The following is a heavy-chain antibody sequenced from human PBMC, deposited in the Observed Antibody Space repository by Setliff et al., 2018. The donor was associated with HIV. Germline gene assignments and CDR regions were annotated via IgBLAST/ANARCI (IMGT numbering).Heavy chain of an antibody. CDR1: GYTFTAYY. CDR2: INPNSGGT. V-gene: IGHV1-2*06. D-gene: IGHD3-10*01. J-gene: IGHJ4*02. Sequence: ASVKVSCKTSGYTFTAYYMHWVRQAPGQGLEWMGRINPNSGGTDYAQKFQGRVTMTRDTSTNTVFMQLTGLRSEDTAVYYCAREGDGEPWGQGTLVTVSS. CDR3: AREGDGEP.